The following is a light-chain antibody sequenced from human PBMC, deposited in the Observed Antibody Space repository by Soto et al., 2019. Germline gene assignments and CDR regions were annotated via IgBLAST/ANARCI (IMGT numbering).Light chain of an antibody. Sequence: EIVLPQSPGTLSLSPGERATLSCRASQSVSSSHLAWYQQKPGQAPRLLIYGPSSRATVIPDRVSGSGSGTDFTLTNSRLEPDDFAVYYCQHYGSSPLTFGQGTKVVSK. V-gene: IGKV3-20*01. J-gene: IGKJ1*01. CDR2: GPS. CDR1: QSVSSSH. CDR3: QHYGSSPLT.